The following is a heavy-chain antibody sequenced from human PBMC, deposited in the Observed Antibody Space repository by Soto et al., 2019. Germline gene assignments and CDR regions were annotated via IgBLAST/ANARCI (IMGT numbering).Heavy chain of an antibody. J-gene: IGHJ4*02. CDR1: GGSISSGVYY. CDR3: ASYDSSGYYSDY. V-gene: IGHV4-31*03. D-gene: IGHD3-22*01. Sequence: SETLSLTCTVSGGSISSGVYYWSWIRQHPGKGLEWIGYIYYSGSTYYNPSPKSRVTISVDTSKNQFSLKLSSVTAADTAVYYCASYDSSGYYSDYWGQGTLVTVSS. CDR2: IYYSGST.